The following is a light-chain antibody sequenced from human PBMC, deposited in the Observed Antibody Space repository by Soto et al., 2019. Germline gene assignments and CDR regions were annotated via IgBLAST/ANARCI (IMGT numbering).Light chain of an antibody. Sequence: EIVMTQSPATLSVSPGERATLSCRASQSVSSNLAWYQQKPGQAPRLLIYGASTRATGIPARFSGSGSGTEFTLTISSLQSEDFAVYYCQQYNNWPPGRTFGQRTKVEIK. J-gene: IGKJ1*01. CDR3: QQYNNWPPGRT. V-gene: IGKV3-15*01. CDR2: GAS. CDR1: QSVSSN.